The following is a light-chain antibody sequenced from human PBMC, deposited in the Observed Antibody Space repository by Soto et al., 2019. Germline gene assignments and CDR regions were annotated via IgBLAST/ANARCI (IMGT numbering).Light chain of an antibody. CDR2: KAS. Sequence: DIQMTQSPSTLSASVGDRVTITCRASQSISSWLAWYQQKPGKAPKLLIYKASSLESGVPSRFSGSGSGTEFTLTISSLQPDDFATYYCQHYNSYPWTFGQGIKVEIK. CDR1: QSISSW. V-gene: IGKV1-5*03. CDR3: QHYNSYPWT. J-gene: IGKJ1*01.